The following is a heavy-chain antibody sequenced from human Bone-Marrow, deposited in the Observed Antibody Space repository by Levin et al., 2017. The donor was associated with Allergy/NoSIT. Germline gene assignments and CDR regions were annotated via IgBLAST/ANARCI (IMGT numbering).Heavy chain of an antibody. V-gene: IGHV1-46*01. Sequence: PGGSLRLSCKASGYTFTSYYMHWVRQAPGQGLEWMGIINPSGGSTSYAQKFQGRVTMTRDTSTSTVYMELSSLRSEDTAVYYCARDLYYDFWSGYYSRDYYDYGMDGWGQGTTVTVSS. CDR1: GYTFTSYY. J-gene: IGHJ6*02. D-gene: IGHD3-3*01. CDR3: ARDLYYDFWSGYYSRDYYDYGMDG. CDR2: INPSGGST.